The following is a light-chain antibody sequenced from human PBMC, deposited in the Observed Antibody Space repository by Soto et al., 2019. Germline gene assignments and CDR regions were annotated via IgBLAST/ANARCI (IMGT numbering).Light chain of an antibody. CDR2: DVS. CDR3: TSYASGSAYV. Sequence: QSALTQPPSVSGSPGQSVAISCTGTSSDVGGYNRVSWYQQAPGKALKLLIYDVSNRPSGGSTRFSGSKSGNTASLTISGLQAEDEADYYCTSYASGSAYVFGPGTKLTVL. V-gene: IGLV2-18*02. J-gene: IGLJ1*01. CDR1: SSDVGGYNR.